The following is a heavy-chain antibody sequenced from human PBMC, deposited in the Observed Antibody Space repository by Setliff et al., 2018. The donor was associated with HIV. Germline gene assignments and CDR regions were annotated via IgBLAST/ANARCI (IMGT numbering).Heavy chain of an antibody. CDR2: IISILEIT. CDR3: AGPRGDEAFDI. V-gene: IGHV1-69*10. CDR1: GGTSSTHA. Sequence: SVKVSCKASGGTSSTHAMNWVRQAPGQGLEWMGQIISILEITDYAQKLQGRLTITADEPTNTIYMELSGLRSEDTAVYYCAGPRGDEAFDIWGQGTMVTVS. D-gene: IGHD3-10*01. J-gene: IGHJ3*02.